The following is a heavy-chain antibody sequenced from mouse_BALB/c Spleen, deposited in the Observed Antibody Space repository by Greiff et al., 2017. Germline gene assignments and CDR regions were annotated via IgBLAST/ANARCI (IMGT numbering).Heavy chain of an antibody. D-gene: IGHD2-13*01. V-gene: IGHV1-80*01. J-gene: IGHJ3*01. CDR2: ICPGDGDT. CDR1: GYAFSSYW. Sequence: QVQLKQSGAELVRPGSSVKISCKASGYAFSSYWMNWVKQRPGQGLEWIGQICPGDGDTNYNGKFKGKATLTADKSSSTAYMQRSSLTSEDSAVYVSARGNGDYVYWGQGTLVTVAA. CDR3: ARGNGDYVY.